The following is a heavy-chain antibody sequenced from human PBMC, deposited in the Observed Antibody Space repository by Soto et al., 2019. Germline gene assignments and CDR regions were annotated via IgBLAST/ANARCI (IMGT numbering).Heavy chain of an antibody. CDR2: IYHSGSA. CDR3: ARVTIFEYWFDP. J-gene: IGHJ5*02. D-gene: IGHD3-3*01. Sequence: PSETLSLTCAVSSYSIGGGFYRAGIRQPPGKGREWIGNIYHSGSAHYNPSLKSRVTMSVDTSKNNFSLRLTSVTAADTAVYYCARVTIFEYWFDPWGQGILVTVSS. V-gene: IGHV4-38-2*01. CDR1: SYSIGGGFY.